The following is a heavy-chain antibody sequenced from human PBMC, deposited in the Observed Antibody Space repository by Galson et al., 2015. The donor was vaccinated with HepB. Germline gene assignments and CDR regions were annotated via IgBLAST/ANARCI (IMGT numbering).Heavy chain of an antibody. CDR2: IRGSDGST. V-gene: IGHV3-23*01. J-gene: IGHJ5*01. CDR1: GFTFNNNA. CDR3: VKDFRLVS. Sequence: SLRLSCAASGFTFNNNAMAWVRQTPGKGLEWVSAIRGSDGSTYYADSVKGRFTISRDNSKSTLFLQMNSLRAEDTAVYYCVKDFRLVSWGQGTLVTVSS.